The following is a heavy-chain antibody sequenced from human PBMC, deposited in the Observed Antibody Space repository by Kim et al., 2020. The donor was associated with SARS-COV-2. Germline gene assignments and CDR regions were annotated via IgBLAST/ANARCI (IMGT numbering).Heavy chain of an antibody. CDR3: ATSIAAAGPFDY. D-gene: IGHD6-13*01. V-gene: IGHV4-31*02. Sequence: YYNPSLNSRVTISVDTSKNQFSLKLSSVTAADTAVYYCATSIAAAGPFDYWGQGTLVTVSS. J-gene: IGHJ4*02.